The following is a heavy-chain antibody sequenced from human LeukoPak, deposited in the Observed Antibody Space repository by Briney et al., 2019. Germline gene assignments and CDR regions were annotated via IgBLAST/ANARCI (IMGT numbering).Heavy chain of an antibody. CDR3: ARGSIGAPHHFDY. D-gene: IGHD3-10*01. Sequence: ASVKVSCKASGCTFNTYGMNWVRQAPGQGLEWMGWINTNTGNPTYAQGFTGRFVFSLDTSVSTAYLQISSLKAEDTAVYYCARGSIGAPHHFDYWGQGTLVTVSS. J-gene: IGHJ4*02. CDR2: INTNTGNP. CDR1: GCTFNTYG. V-gene: IGHV7-4-1*02.